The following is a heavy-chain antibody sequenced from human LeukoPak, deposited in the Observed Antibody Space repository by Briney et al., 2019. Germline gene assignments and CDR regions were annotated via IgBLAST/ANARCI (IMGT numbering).Heavy chain of an antibody. CDR2: IEHDGSTK. V-gene: IGHV3-7*01. CDR3: ARGVLHSSSWYTQPMDV. D-gene: IGHD6-13*01. CDR1: GFSFSSYW. J-gene: IGHJ6*02. Sequence: GGSLRLSCTVSGFSFSSYWMSWVRQAPGKGLERVANIEHDGSTKFYLDSVKGRFTISRDNAMSSLYLQMDSLRAEDTAVYFCARGVLHSSSWYTQPMDVWGQGTTVTVSS.